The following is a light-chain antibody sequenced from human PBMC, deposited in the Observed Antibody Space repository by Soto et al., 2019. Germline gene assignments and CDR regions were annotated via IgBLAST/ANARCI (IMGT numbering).Light chain of an antibody. CDR3: LQHNSYPYT. CDR1: QGIRSD. J-gene: IGKJ2*01. Sequence: DIQMTQSPSSLPASIGDRVTITCRASQGIRSDLGWYQQKPGKAPKRLIYAASSLLSGVPSRFSGSGAGTEFTLTISSLQPEDFATYYCLQHNSYPYTFGQGTKLEIK. CDR2: AAS. V-gene: IGKV1-17*01.